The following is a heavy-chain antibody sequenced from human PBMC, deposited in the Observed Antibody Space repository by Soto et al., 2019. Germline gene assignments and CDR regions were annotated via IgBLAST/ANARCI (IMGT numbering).Heavy chain of an antibody. CDR3: ASQGGTTDYYGMDV. J-gene: IGHJ6*02. CDR2: INAGNGNT. V-gene: IGHV1-3*01. D-gene: IGHD1-1*01. CDR1: GYTLTSYA. Sequence: GASVKVSCKASGYTLTSYAMHWVRQAPGQRLEWMGWINAGNGNTKYSQKFQGRVTISRDTSASTAYMELSSLRSEDTAVYYCASQGGTTDYYGMDVWGQGTTVTVSS.